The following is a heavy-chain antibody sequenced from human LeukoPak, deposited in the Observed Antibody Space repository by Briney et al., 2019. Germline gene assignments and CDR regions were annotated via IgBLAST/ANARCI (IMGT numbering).Heavy chain of an antibody. CDR2: INHNGNVN. CDR3: ARGGGLDV. D-gene: IGHD3-16*01. Sequence: GGSLRLSCAASGFTLSSYWMNWARQAPGKGLEWVASINHNGNVNYYVYSVKGRFTISRDNAKNSLYLQMSNLRAEDTAVYFCARGGGLDVWGQGATVTVSS. V-gene: IGHV3-7*03. J-gene: IGHJ6*02. CDR1: GFTLSSYW.